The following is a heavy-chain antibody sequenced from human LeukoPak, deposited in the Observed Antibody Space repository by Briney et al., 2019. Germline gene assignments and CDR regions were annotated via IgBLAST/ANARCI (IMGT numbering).Heavy chain of an antibody. Sequence: ASVKVSCKASGYTFTSYGISWVRQAPGQGLEWMGWISAYNGNTNYAQKLQGRVTMTTDTSTSTAYMELRSPRSDDTAVYYCARTLVRVLYDSSGYYLGYWGQGTLVTVSS. CDR2: ISAYNGNT. D-gene: IGHD3-22*01. CDR3: ARTLVRVLYDSSGYYLGY. V-gene: IGHV1-18*01. J-gene: IGHJ4*02. CDR1: GYTFTSYG.